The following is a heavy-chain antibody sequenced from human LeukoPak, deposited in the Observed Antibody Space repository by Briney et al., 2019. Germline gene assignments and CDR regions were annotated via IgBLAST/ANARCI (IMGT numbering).Heavy chain of an antibody. CDR3: ARLADTTS. CDR2: IYPGDSDS. Sequence: GESLKISCKGSGYTFTDYWIAWVRHMPGQGLEWMGIIYPGDSDSRYSPSFQGQVTISADKSTTTAFLQWSSLKASDTAMYFCARLADTTSWGQGTLVTVSS. V-gene: IGHV5-51*01. CDR1: GYTFTDYW. J-gene: IGHJ5*02. D-gene: IGHD1-26*01.